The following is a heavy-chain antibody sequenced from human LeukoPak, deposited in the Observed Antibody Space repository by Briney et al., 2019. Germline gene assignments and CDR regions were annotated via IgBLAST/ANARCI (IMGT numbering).Heavy chain of an antibody. V-gene: IGHV3-21*01. CDR3: ARERGGSGWYHTRGYMDV. CDR2: ISSSSSYI. Sequence: GGSLRLSCAASGFTFSSYRMNWVRQAPGKGLEWVSSISSSSSYIYYADSVKGRFTISRDNAKNSLYLQMNSLRAEDTAVYYCARERGGSGWYHTRGYMDVWGKGTTVTISS. CDR1: GFTFSSYR. D-gene: IGHD6-19*01. J-gene: IGHJ6*03.